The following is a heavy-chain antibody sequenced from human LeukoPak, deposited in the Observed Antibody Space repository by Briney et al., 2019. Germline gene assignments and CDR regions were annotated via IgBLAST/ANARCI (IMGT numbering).Heavy chain of an antibody. J-gene: IGHJ4*02. D-gene: IGHD6-13*01. V-gene: IGHV3-30*02. CDR1: GFTFSSYG. CDR2: IRYDGSNK. CDR3: AKFGAEEQQLVIDY. Sequence: PGGSLRLSCAASGFTFSSYGMHWVRQAPGKGLEWVAFIRYDGSNKYYADSVKGRFTISRDNSKNTLYLQMNSLRAEDTAVYYCAKFGAEEQQLVIDYWGQGTLVTVSS.